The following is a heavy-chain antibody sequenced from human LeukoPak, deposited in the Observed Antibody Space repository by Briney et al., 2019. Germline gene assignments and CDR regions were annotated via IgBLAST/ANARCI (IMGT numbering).Heavy chain of an antibody. D-gene: IGHD2-15*01. CDR1: GFTFSSYG. V-gene: IGHV3-23*01. CDR3: AKAQGSGGSCYVVCGFDI. CDR2: ISGSGGST. J-gene: IGHJ3*02. Sequence: GGTLRLSCAASGFTFSSYGMSWVRQAPGKGLEWVSAISGSGGSTYYADSVKGRFTISRDNSKNTLYLQMNSLRAEDTAVYYCAKAQGSGGSCYVVCGFDIWGQGTMVTVS.